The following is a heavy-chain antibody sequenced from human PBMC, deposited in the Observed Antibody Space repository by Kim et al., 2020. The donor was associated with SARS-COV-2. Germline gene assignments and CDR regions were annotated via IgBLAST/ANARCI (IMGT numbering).Heavy chain of an antibody. D-gene: IGHD3-10*01. Sequence: SVKVSCKASGGTFSSYAISWVRQAPGQGLEWMGGIIPIFGTANYAQKFQGRVTITADESTSTAYMELSSLRSEDTAVYYCARDGGAYYYYYGMDVWGQGTTVTVSS. CDR2: IIPIFGTA. V-gene: IGHV1-69*13. J-gene: IGHJ6*02. CDR3: ARDGGAYYYYYGMDV. CDR1: GGTFSSYA.